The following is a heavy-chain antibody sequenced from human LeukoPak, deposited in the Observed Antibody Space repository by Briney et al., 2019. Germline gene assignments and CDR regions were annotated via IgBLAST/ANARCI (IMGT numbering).Heavy chain of an antibody. CDR2: MNPNSVNT. D-gene: IGHD1-14*01. CDR3: ARVISGAEVYYYYYMDV. J-gene: IGHJ6*03. CDR1: GYTFTSYD. Sequence: ASVKVSCKASGYTFTSYDINWVRQATGQGLEWMGWMNPNSVNTGYAQKFQGRVTITRNTSISTAYMELSSLRSEDTAVYYCARVISGAEVYYYYYMDVWGKGTTVTVSS. V-gene: IGHV1-8*03.